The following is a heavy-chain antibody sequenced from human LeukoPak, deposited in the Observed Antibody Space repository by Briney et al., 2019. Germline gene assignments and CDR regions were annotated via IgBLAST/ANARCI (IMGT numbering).Heavy chain of an antibody. J-gene: IGHJ4*02. Sequence: ASVKVSCKASGYTFTSYAMHWVRQAPGQRLEWMGWINAGNGNTKYSQKFQGRVTMTRDTSISTAYMELSRLRSDDTAVYYCARDRCSSTSCYIDYWGQGTLVTVSS. CDR1: GYTFTSYA. V-gene: IGHV1-3*01. CDR2: INAGNGNT. CDR3: ARDRCSSTSCYIDY. D-gene: IGHD2-2*02.